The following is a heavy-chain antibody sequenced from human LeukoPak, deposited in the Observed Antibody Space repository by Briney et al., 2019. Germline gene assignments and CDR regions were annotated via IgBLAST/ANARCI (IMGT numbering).Heavy chain of an antibody. V-gene: IGHV1-18*01. CDR2: ITTYNGKT. D-gene: IGHD3-10*01. Sequence: ASVKVSCKSSGYTFTNYDISWVRQAPGQGLEWMGWITTYNGKTNYAQKFQGRVTMTTDTSTSTAYMELRSLRSDDTAVYYCARGPWGSGRSHQVRYYYYYYMDAWGKGTTVTVSS. CDR1: GYTFTNYD. J-gene: IGHJ6*03. CDR3: ARGPWGSGRSHQVRYYYYYYMDA.